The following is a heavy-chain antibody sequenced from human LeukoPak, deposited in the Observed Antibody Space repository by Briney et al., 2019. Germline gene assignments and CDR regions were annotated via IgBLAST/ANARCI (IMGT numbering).Heavy chain of an antibody. J-gene: IGHJ3*01. CDR3: AKGKVNHNGAFDV. D-gene: IGHD2-8*01. V-gene: IGHV3-23*01. CDR2: ISDSGGRT. CDR1: GFTFSSYA. Sequence: GGSLRLSCAASGFTFSSYAMSWVRQAPGKGLEWVSGISDSGGRTYYADSVKGRFTISRDLSKKTLSLQMDSLRAEDTAVYFCAKGKVNHNGAFDVWGQGTLVTVSS.